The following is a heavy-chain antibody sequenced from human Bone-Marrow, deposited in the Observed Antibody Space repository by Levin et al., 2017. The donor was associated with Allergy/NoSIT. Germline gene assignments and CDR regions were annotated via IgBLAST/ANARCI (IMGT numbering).Heavy chain of an antibody. Sequence: GESLKISCAASGFTFSSYAMSWVRQAPGKGLEWVSAISGSGGSTYYADSVKGRFTISRDNSKNTLYLQMNSLRAEDTAVYYCAKGLGYSGYYWGQGTLVTVSS. D-gene: IGHD5-12*01. J-gene: IGHJ4*02. CDR1: GFTFSSYA. CDR3: AKGLGYSGYY. CDR2: ISGSGGST. V-gene: IGHV3-23*01.